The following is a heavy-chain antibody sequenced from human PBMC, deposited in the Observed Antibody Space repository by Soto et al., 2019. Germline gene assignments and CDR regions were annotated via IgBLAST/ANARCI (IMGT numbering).Heavy chain of an antibody. CDR2: TYYRSRFFS. D-gene: IGHD3-10*01. J-gene: IGHJ5*02. CDR1: GHSVSSYSAA. Sequence: SQTLSLTCAISGHSVSSYSAAWNWIRQSPSGGLEWLGRTYYRSRFFSDYAESVKSRIIINPDTSKNQFSLQLKSGTPEDTAVYYCVRDRYSSSGWFDPWGQGTPVTVSS. CDR3: VRDRYSSSGWFDP. V-gene: IGHV6-1*01.